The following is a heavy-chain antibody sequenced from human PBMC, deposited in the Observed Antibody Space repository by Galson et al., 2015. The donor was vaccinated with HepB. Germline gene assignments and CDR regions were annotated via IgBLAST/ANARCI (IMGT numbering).Heavy chain of an antibody. J-gene: IGHJ4*02. CDR2: IWYDGSNK. CDR3: ARYPNYGGNPGGYYFDY. CDR1: GFTFSSYG. D-gene: IGHD4-23*01. Sequence: SLRLSCAASGFTFSSYGMHWVRQAPGKGLEWVAVIWYDGSNKYYADSVKGRFTISRDNSKNTLYLQMNSLRAEDTAVYYCARYPNYGGNPGGYYFDYWGQGTLVTVSS. V-gene: IGHV3-33*01.